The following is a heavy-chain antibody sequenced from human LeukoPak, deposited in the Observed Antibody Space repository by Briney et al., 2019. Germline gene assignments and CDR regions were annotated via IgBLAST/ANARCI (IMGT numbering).Heavy chain of an antibody. V-gene: IGHV1-69*04. D-gene: IGHD4-17*01. CDR1: GGTFSSYA. Sequence: GASVKVSCKASGGTFSSYAISWVRQAPGQGLEWMGRIIPILGIANYAQKFQGRVTITADKSTSTAYMELSSLRSEDTAVYYCARGSPHDYGDYEFDYWGQGTLVTVSS. CDR2: IIPILGIA. CDR3: ARGSPHDYGDYEFDY. J-gene: IGHJ4*02.